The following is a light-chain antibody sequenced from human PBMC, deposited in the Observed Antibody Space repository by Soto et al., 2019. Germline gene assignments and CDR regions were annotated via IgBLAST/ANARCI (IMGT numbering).Light chain of an antibody. V-gene: IGKV3-15*01. J-gene: IGKJ5*01. Sequence: DIVMTQSPATLSVAPGERVTFSCRASQGVSRKLAWYQHKPGQAPRLLISGASTGATGIPARFSGSGSGTEFTLKISRVEAEDVGVYYCMQGTHWPPITFGQGTRLEIK. CDR2: GAS. CDR1: QGVSRK. CDR3: MQGTHWPPIT.